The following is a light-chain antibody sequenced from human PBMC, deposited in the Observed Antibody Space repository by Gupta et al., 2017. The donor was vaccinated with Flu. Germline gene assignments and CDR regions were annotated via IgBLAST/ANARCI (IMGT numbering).Light chain of an antibody. CDR3: SSYAGNFRIL. J-gene: IGLJ2*01. CDR1: DSDIGAYKY. V-gene: IGLV2-8*01. CDR2: EVN. Sequence: QSALTQPPSASGSRGQSVTISCSGTDSDIGAYKYVSCYQQHPGKAPNLILSEVNKRPSGVPDRFSGSKSGNTASLTVSGLQPEDEADYYCSSYAGNFRILFGGGTKVTV.